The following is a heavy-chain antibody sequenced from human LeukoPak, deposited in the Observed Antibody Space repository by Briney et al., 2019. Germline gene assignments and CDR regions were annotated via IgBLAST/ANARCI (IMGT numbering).Heavy chain of an antibody. J-gene: IGHJ4*02. V-gene: IGHV3-53*01. CDR2: IYSDNT. CDR1: GFTVSINS. Sequence: QPGGSLRLSCTVSGFTVSINSMSWVRQAPGEGLEGVSFIYSDNTHYSDSVKGRFTISRDNSKNTLYLQMNSLRAEDTAAYYCARRAGAYSHPYDYWGQGTLATVSS. CDR3: ARRAGAYSHPYDY. D-gene: IGHD4/OR15-4a*01.